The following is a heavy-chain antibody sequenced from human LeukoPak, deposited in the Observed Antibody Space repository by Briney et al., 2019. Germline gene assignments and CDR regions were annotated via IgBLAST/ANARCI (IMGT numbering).Heavy chain of an antibody. CDR2: ISSSSTYT. CDR3: ARETVSGTV. CDR1: GFTFSDYY. Sequence: GGSLRLSCAASGFTFSDYYMSWVRQAPGKGLEWVSSISSSSTYTKYADSVKGRFAISRDNAKNSLYLQMNSPRTEDTAVYYCARETVSGTVWGQGTLVTVSS. D-gene: IGHD6-19*01. V-gene: IGHV3-11*06. J-gene: IGHJ4*02.